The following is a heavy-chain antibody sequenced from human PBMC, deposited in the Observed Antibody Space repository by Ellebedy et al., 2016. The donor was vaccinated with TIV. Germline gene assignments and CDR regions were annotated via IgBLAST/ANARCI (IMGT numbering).Heavy chain of an antibody. Sequence: AASVKVSCKASGDTFSSYAISWVRQAPGQGLEYMGGIIPIFPTANYAQKFQGRVTITADESTSTAYMELSSLRSEDTAVYYCARSTTYGTDFDYWGQGTLVTVSS. J-gene: IGHJ4*02. CDR1: GDTFSSYA. V-gene: IGHV1-69*13. D-gene: IGHD4-17*01. CDR2: IIPIFPTA. CDR3: ARSTTYGTDFDY.